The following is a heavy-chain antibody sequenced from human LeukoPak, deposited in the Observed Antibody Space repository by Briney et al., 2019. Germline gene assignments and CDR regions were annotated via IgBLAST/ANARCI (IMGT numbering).Heavy chain of an antibody. D-gene: IGHD6-13*01. CDR2: IRYDGSNK. J-gene: IGHJ4*02. CDR3: ASSVSSSWYSPFDY. Sequence: GGSLRLSCAASGFTFSSYGMHWVRQAPGKGLEWVAFIRYDGSNKYYADSVKGRFTTSRDNSKNTLYLQMNSLRAEDTAVYYCASSVSSSWYSPFDYWGQGTLVTVSS. V-gene: IGHV3-30*02. CDR1: GFTFSSYG.